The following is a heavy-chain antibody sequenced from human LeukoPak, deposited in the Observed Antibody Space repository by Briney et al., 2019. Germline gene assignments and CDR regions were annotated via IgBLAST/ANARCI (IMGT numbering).Heavy chain of an antibody. V-gene: IGHV4-59*01. D-gene: IGHD3-22*01. CDR2: IYYSGST. CDR1: GGSISSYY. J-gene: IGHJ4*02. CDR3: ARIYDSSGYYEGY. Sequence: SETLSLTCTVSGGSISSYYWSWIRQPPGKGLEWLGYIYYSGSTNYNPSLKSRVTISVDTSKNQFSLKLSSVTAADTAVYYCARIYDSSGYYEGYWGQGTLVTVSS.